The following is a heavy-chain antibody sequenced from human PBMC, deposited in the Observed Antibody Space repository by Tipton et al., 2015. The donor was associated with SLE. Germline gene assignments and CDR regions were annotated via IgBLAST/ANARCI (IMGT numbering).Heavy chain of an antibody. CDR1: GFTFNSYA. CDR3: ARDQPLFDY. CDR2: ISGSGRII. Sequence: SLRLSCAASGFTFNSYALRWVRQAPGKGLEWLSYISGSGRIIYYADSVKGRFTISRDNAKNSLYLQMNSLRAEDTAVYYCARDQPLFDYWGQGALVTVSS. V-gene: IGHV3-48*03. J-gene: IGHJ4*02.